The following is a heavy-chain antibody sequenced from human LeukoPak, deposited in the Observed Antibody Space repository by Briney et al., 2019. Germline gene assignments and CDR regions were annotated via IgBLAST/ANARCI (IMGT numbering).Heavy chain of an antibody. Sequence: GGSLRLSCAASGFTFSSYAMHWVRQAPGKGLEWVAVISYDGSNKYYADSVKGRFTISRDNAMNSLYLQMNSLRAEDTAIYYCARSLPYGTTWYGRSDFWGQGTPVTVSS. J-gene: IGHJ4*02. V-gene: IGHV3-30-3*01. CDR3: ARSLPYGTTWYGRSDF. CDR1: GFTFSSYA. CDR2: ISYDGSNK. D-gene: IGHD6-13*01.